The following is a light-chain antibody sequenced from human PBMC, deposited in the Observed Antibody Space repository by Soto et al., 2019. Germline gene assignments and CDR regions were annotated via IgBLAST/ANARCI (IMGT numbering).Light chain of an antibody. CDR2: DVS. J-gene: IGLJ2*01. CDR3: SSYTSSSTVV. Sequence: QSVLTQPASVSGSPGQSITISCTGTSSDVGGYNYVSWYQQHPGKAPKLMIYDVSNRPSGVSNRFSGSKSGNTASLTFSGLQAEDEADYYCSSYTSSSTVVFGGGTKVTVL. V-gene: IGLV2-14*01. CDR1: SSDVGGYNY.